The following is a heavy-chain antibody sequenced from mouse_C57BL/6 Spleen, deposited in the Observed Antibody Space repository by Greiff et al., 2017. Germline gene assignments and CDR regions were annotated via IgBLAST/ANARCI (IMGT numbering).Heavy chain of an antibody. CDR1: GFTFSSYA. CDR2: ISSGGDYI. V-gene: IGHV5-9-1*02. J-gene: IGHJ4*01. CDR3: TRGGAQATAMDY. Sequence: EVQLVESGEGLVKPGGSLKLSCAASGFTFSSYAMSWVRQTPEKRLEWVAYISSGGDYIYYADTVKGRFTISRDNARNTLYLQMSSLKSEDTAMYYCTRGGAQATAMDYWGQGTSVTGSS. D-gene: IGHD3-2*02.